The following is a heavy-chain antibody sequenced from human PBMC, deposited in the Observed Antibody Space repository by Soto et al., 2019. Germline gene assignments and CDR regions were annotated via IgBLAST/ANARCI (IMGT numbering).Heavy chain of an antibody. CDR2: ISYDGSNK. CDR3: ARDYYKYYDSSGYYRLPAY. V-gene: IGHV3-30-3*01. J-gene: IGHJ4*02. CDR1: GFTFSSYA. Sequence: GGSLRLSCAASGFTFSSYAMHWVRQAPGKGLEWVAVISYDGSNKYYADSVKGRFTISRDNSRNTLFLQMNSLRAEDTAVYYCARDYYKYYDSSGYYRLPAYWGQGTLVTVSS. D-gene: IGHD3-22*01.